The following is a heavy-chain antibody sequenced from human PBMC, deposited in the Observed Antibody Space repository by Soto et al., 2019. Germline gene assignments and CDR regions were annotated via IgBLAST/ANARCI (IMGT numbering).Heavy chain of an antibody. J-gene: IGHJ3*02. D-gene: IGHD3-22*01. CDR2: IYYSGST. CDR1: GGSISSYY. CDR3: ERRRPNYYDSSGYYPKGAFDI. V-gene: IGHV4-59*01. Sequence: PSETLSLTCTVSGGSISSYYWSWIRQPPGKGLEWIGYIYYSGSTNYNPSLKSRVTISVDTSKNQFSLKLSSVTAADTAVYYCERRRPNYYDSSGYYPKGAFDIWGQGTMVTVSS.